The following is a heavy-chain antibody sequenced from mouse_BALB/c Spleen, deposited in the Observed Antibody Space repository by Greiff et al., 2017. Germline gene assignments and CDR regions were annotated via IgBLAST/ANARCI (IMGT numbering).Heavy chain of an antibody. CDR2: INPSTGYT. J-gene: IGHJ3*01. Sequence: QVQLKQSGAELAKPGASVKMSCKASGYTFTSYWMHWVKQRPGQGLEWIGYINPSTGYTEYNQKFKDKATLTADKSSSTAYMQLSSLTSEDSAVYYCVYYGGWFAYWGQGTLVTVSA. V-gene: IGHV1-7*01. D-gene: IGHD1-1*01. CDR3: VYYGGWFAY. CDR1: GYTFTSYW.